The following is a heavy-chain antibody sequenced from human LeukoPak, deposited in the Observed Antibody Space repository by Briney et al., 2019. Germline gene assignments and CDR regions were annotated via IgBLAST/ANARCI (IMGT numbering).Heavy chain of an antibody. CDR3: AREREPPLYYFDY. Sequence: GRSLRLSCAASGFTFSSYAMHWVRQAPGKGLEWVAVISYDGSNKYYADSVKGRFTISRDNSKNTLYLQMNSLRAEDTAVYYCAREREPPLYYFDYWGQGTLVTVSS. J-gene: IGHJ4*02. CDR1: GFTFSSYA. V-gene: IGHV3-30-3*01. CDR2: ISYDGSNK.